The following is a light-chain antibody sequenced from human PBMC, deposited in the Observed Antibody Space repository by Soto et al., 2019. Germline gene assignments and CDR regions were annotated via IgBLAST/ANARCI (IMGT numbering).Light chain of an antibody. Sequence: QSVLTQSPSASASLGASVKLTCTLSSGHSSYAIAWHQQQPEKGPRYLMKLNSDGSHSKGDGIPDRFSGSSPGAERYLTIASLQSEDESDYYCQTWGTGGVVFGGGTKVTVL. V-gene: IGLV4-69*01. J-gene: IGLJ2*01. CDR1: SGHSSYA. CDR3: QTWGTGGVV. CDR2: LNSDGSH.